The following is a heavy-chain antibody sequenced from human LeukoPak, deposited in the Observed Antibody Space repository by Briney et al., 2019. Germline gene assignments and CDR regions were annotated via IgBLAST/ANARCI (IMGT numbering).Heavy chain of an antibody. D-gene: IGHD2/OR15-2a*01. CDR2: FNPEDGET. V-gene: IGHV1-24*01. CDR3: YETTY. CDR1: GYTLTKLY. Sequence: ASVTVSCRVSGYTLTKLYMHWLRQAPGKGFEWIGGFNPEDGETIYAQKFQGRVTMTEDTSTHTAYMELSSLTSDDTAVYYCYETTYWGQGTLVTVSS. J-gene: IGHJ4*02.